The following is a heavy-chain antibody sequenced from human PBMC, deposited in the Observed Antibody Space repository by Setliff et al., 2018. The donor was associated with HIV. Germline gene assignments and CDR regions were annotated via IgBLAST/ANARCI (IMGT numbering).Heavy chain of an antibody. J-gene: IGHJ4*02. CDR1: GDSISSSSYY. D-gene: IGHD3-22*01. Sequence: SETLSLTCTVSGDSISSSSYYWGWIRQPPGKGLEWIGSISYSGSTYYNPSLKSRVAISVDTSKNQFSLKLSSVTAADTAVYYCGTNSDTSGYPPPPFDYWGQGTLVTVSS. CDR3: GTNSDTSGYPPPPFDY. CDR2: ISYSGST. V-gene: IGHV4-39*01.